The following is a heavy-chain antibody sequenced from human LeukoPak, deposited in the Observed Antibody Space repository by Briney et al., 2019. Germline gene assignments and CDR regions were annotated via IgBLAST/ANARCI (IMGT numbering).Heavy chain of an antibody. CDR3: GRSDTAMVYIDY. CDR2: IDPSGGGT. V-gene: IGHV1-46*01. J-gene: IGHJ4*02. D-gene: IGHD5-18*01. CDR1: GGTFSSYA. Sequence: ASVKVSCKASGGTFSSYAISWVRQAPGQGLEWMGIIDPSGGGTSSAQKFQGRLTMTRDTSASTVYMELTSLRSEDTAVYYCGRSDTAMVYIDYWGQGTLVTVSS.